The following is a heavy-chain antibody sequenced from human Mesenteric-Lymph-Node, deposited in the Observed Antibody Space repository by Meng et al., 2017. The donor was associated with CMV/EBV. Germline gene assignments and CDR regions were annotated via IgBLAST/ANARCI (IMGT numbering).Heavy chain of an antibody. D-gene: IGHD3-3*01. CDR3: ARSDSEARFLEWFSTYQSYAMDV. J-gene: IGHJ6*02. V-gene: IGHV1-69*10. CDR1: GGTFTSYA. CDR2: IIPILDIA. Sequence: SVKVSCKASGGTFTSYAVSWVRQAPGQGLEWMGGIIPILDIASYAQKFQVRVTITADKSTNTVYMELRSLRSEDTAVYFCARSDSEARFLEWFSTYQSYAMDVWGQGTTVTVSS.